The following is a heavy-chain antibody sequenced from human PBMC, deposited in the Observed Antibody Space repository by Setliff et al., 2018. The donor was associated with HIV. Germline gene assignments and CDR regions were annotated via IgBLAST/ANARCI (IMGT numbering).Heavy chain of an antibody. V-gene: IGHV4-39*01. CDR3: ARGGYCSGGSCYYFDY. Sequence: PSETLSLTCTVSGGSISNSRYYWSWIRQPPGKGLEWIGSIYYSGSTYYNPSLKSRVTISVDTSKNQFSLKLSSVTAADAAVYYCARGGYCSGGSCYYFDYWGRGTLVTVSS. CDR1: GGSISNSRYY. CDR2: IYYSGST. J-gene: IGHJ4*02. D-gene: IGHD2-15*01.